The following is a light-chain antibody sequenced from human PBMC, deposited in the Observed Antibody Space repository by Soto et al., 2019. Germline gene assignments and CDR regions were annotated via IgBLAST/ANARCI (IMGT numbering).Light chain of an antibody. V-gene: IGLV2-11*01. CDR2: DVS. CDR3: CSYADNYTYV. J-gene: IGLJ1*01. Sequence: QSALTQPRSVSGSPGQSVTISCTGTSSDVGVYNYVSWYQQHPGKAPKVMIYDVSKRPSGVPDRFSGSKSGNTASLTISGLQAEDEADYYCCSYADNYTYVFGSGTKLTVL. CDR1: SSDVGVYNY.